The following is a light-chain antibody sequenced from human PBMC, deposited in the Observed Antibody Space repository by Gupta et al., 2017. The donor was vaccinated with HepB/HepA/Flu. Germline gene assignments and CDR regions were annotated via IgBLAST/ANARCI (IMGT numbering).Light chain of an antibody. Sequence: QSLLPQPPSVSSAPGPKIPISCTGSSSNIGEGNHVHWYQQLPGAAPKVLIYGNNNRPSEVPDRFSGSTSGTSASLAITGLQAEDEADYYCQSCDNSLRGTVFGGGTKVAVL. CDR1: SSNIGEGNH. CDR2: GNN. V-gene: IGLV1-40*01. J-gene: IGLJ1*01. CDR3: QSCDNSLRGTV.